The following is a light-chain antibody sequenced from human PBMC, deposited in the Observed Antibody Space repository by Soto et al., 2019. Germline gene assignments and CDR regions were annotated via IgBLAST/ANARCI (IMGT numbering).Light chain of an antibody. J-gene: IGKJ1*01. CDR2: AAS. V-gene: IGKV1-39*01. CDR1: QRIGTH. CDR3: QQSYSTRT. Sequence: QMIPQQCSLSASVGDLNPITGRTSQRIGTHLNWYHEKPGKAPKLLIYAASSLQSGVPSRFSGSGSGTDFTLTISSLQTEDFATYYGQQSYSTRTFGQGTKVDIK.